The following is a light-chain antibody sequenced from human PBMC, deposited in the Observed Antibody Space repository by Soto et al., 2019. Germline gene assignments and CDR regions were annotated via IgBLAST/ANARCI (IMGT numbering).Light chain of an antibody. CDR1: QNVSSN. V-gene: IGKV3-15*01. Sequence: EIVMTQSPATLSVSPGERATLSCRASQNVSSNLAWYQQKPGQAPRLLIYGASTRATGFPARFSGSGSGTEFTLTISSLQSEDFAVYCCQQYNNWPRTFGQGTKLEIK. CDR2: GAS. J-gene: IGKJ2*01. CDR3: QQYNNWPRT.